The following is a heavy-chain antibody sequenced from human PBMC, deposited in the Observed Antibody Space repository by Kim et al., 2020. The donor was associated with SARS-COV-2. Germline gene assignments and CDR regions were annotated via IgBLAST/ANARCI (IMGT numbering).Heavy chain of an antibody. V-gene: IGHV3-53*01. D-gene: IGHD1-26*01. CDR1: GFTVGSNY. CDR3: ARGVVGSIPIDY. CDR2: IYSGCNT. Sequence: GGSLRLSCAASGFTVGSNYMSWVRQAPGTGLEWVSLIYSGCNTYYADSVKGRFTISRDNSKNTLYLQMNSLRAEDTAVYYCARGVVGSIPIDYWGQGTLVTVSS. J-gene: IGHJ4*02.